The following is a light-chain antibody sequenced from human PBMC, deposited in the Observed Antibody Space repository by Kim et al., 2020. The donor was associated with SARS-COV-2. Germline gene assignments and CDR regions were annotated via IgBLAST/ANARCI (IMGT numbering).Light chain of an antibody. V-gene: IGLV2-14*03. J-gene: IGLJ2*01. CDR2: NVS. Sequence: GHSFKISCTGTSSDVGVSNDVSWYQPHPGKAPLLMIFNVSNRPSGVSNRFSGSVSGNTAYLSISGLRAEEEADYYCSSYTSSSTLAFGGGTKVTVL. CDR1: SSDVGVSND. CDR3: SSYTSSSTLA.